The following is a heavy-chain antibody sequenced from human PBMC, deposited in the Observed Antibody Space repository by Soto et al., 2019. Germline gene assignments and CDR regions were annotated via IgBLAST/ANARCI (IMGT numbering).Heavy chain of an antibody. CDR2: IIPIFGTA. CDR1: RGTFSSYA. Sequence: QVQLVQSGAEVKKPGSSVKVSCKASRGTFSSYAISWVRQAPGQGLEWMGGIIPIFGTANYAQKLQGRVTITADESTSIAYMELSSLRSEHTAVYYCARGLTDSGSYADAFDIWGQGTMVTVSS. V-gene: IGHV1-69*12. CDR3: ARGLTDSGSYADAFDI. J-gene: IGHJ3*02. D-gene: IGHD1-26*01.